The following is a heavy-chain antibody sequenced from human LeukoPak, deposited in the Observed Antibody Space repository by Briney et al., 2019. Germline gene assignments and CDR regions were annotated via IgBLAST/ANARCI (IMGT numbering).Heavy chain of an antibody. J-gene: IGHJ1*01. CDR1: GFTFSSYA. CDR3: ARDSSRFTPGEYFQH. V-gene: IGHV3-30*04. D-gene: IGHD6-13*01. Sequence: PGGSLRLSCAASGFTFSSYAMHWVRQAPGKGLEWVAVISYDGSNKYYADSVKGRFTISRDNSKNTLYLQMNSLRAEDTAVYYCARDSSRFTPGEYFQHWGQGTLVTVSS. CDR2: ISYDGSNK.